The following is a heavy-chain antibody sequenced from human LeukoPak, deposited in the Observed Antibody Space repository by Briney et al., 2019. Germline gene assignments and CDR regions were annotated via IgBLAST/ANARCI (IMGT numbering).Heavy chain of an antibody. Sequence: GESLKISCKGSGYSFTSYWIGWVREMPGKGLEWLGIIYPGDSDTRYSPSFQGQVTISADKSISTAYLQWSSLKASDTAMYYRARHASPFGETPHFDYWGQGTLVTVSS. D-gene: IGHD3-10*01. J-gene: IGHJ4*02. CDR1: GYSFTSYW. V-gene: IGHV5-51*01. CDR2: IYPGDSDT. CDR3: ARHASPFGETPHFDY.